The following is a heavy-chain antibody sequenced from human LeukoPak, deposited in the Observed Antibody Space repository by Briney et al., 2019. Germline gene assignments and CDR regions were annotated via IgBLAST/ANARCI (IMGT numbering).Heavy chain of an antibody. J-gene: IGHJ4*02. CDR2: IYYSGST. V-gene: IGHV4-30-4*08. CDR1: GGSISSDDYY. Sequence: SQTLSLTCTVSGGSISSDDYYWSWIRQPPGKGLEWIGYIYYSGSTYYNPSLKSRLTISVDTSKNQFSLKLSSVTAADTAVYYCARVRYSGSYYNIDYWGQGTLVTVSS. D-gene: IGHD1-26*01. CDR3: ARVRYSGSYYNIDY.